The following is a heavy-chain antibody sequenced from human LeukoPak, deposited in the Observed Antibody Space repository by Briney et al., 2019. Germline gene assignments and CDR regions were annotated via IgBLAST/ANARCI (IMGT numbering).Heavy chain of an antibody. J-gene: IGHJ5*01. CDR3: AKGGAYYYDNSGYFDF. Sequence: GGSLRLSCAASGFTFSNYAMNWVRQAPGKGLEWVSVLCGSGGSTYYADSVKGHFTISRENSKNTLYLQMNSLRAEDTAVYYCAKGGAYYYDNSGYFDFWGQGTLVSVSS. CDR1: GFTFSNYA. D-gene: IGHD3-22*01. V-gene: IGHV3-23*01. CDR2: LCGSGGST.